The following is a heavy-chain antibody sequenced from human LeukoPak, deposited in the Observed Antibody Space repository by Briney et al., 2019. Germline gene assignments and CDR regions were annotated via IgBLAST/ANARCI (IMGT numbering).Heavy chain of an antibody. J-gene: IGHJ4*02. CDR2: ISGSGGST. D-gene: IGHD6-19*01. CDR3: AKDWLSSGWYYFDY. Sequence: GGSLRLSCTASGFTVSSNYMSWVRQAPGKGLEWVSAISGSGGSTYYADSVKGRFTISRDNSKNTLYLQMNSLRAEDTAVYYCAKDWLSSGWYYFDYWGQGTLVTVSS. V-gene: IGHV3-23*01. CDR1: GFTVSSNY.